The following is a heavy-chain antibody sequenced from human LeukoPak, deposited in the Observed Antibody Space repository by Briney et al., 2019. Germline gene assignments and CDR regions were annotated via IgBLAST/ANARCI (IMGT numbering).Heavy chain of an antibody. V-gene: IGHV4-38-2*01. D-gene: IGHD3-3*01. CDR2: IYHSGST. J-gene: IGHJ6*02. CDR3: ARKPNPPVFGDL. Sequence: SETLSLTCAVSGYSISSGYYWGWIRQPPGKGLEWIGIIYHSGSTYYNPSLKSRVTISIDTSGNQFSLELTSVTAADTAVYFCARKPNPPVFGDLRGQGTTVTVSS. CDR1: GYSISSGYY.